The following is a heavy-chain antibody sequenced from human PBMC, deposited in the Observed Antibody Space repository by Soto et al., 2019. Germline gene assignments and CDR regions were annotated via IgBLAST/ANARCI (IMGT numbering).Heavy chain of an antibody. CDR3: TTVIRNYWAYYYYGMDV. J-gene: IGHJ6*02. D-gene: IGHD1-7*01. Sequence: GGSLRLSCAASGFSFNNAWMNWVRQAPGKGLEWVGRIKSKSDDGATDYAAPVKGRFTISRDPSKNTLYLQMNSLKTEDTAIYFCTTVIRNYWAYYYYGMDVWGQGNPGHRLL. CDR1: GFSFNNAW. CDR2: IKSKSDDGAT. V-gene: IGHV3-15*07.